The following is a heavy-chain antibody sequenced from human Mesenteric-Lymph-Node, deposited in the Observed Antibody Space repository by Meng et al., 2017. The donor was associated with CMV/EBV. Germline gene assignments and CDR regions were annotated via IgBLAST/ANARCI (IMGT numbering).Heavy chain of an antibody. CDR1: GFTFSSYF. V-gene: IGHV3-74*03. Sequence: GESLKISCAASGFTFSSYFMHWVRQTPGKGLVWISRINSDGSSTTYADSVKGRFTISRDNSKNTLYLQMNSLRAEDTAVYYCARAPAFGEFFDYWGQGTLVTVSS. J-gene: IGHJ4*02. D-gene: IGHD3-10*01. CDR2: INSDGSST. CDR3: ARAPAFGEFFDY.